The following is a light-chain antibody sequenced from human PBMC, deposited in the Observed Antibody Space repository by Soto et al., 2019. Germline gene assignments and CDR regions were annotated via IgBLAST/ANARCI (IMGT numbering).Light chain of an antibody. V-gene: IGKV3-15*01. CDR2: GAS. J-gene: IGKJ2*03. CDR1: QSISSE. Sequence: EIVMTQSPATLSVSPGESATLSCRASQSISSELAWYQQKPGQPPSLLIYGASTRTTGVPARFTGSGSCSVVTLSLSQLLSKGVAIYYCQQGHNGPLSFGQGNKLEI. CDR3: QQGHNGPLS.